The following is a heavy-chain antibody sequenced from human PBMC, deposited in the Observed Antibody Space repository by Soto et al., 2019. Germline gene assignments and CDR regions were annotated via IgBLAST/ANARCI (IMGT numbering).Heavy chain of an antibody. J-gene: IGHJ6*02. Sequence: QVQLVQSGAEVKKPGASVKVSCKASGYTFTSYGISWVRQAPGQGLEWMGWISAYNGNTNYAQKLQGRVTMTTDTXXSXTXXELRSLRSDDTAVYYCARMDSSGRVDYYYYYGMDVWGQGTTVTVSS. V-gene: IGHV1-18*01. CDR2: ISAYNGNT. CDR3: ARMDSSGRVDYYYYYGMDV. CDR1: GYTFTSYG. D-gene: IGHD3-22*01.